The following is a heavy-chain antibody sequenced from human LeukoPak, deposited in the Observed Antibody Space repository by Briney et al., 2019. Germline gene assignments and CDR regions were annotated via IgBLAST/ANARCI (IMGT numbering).Heavy chain of an antibody. CDR3: ARLRGDYFDY. CDR1: GGSISSYY. J-gene: IGHJ4*02. V-gene: IGHV4-4*09. CDR2: IYTSGST. D-gene: IGHD3-10*01. Sequence: PSETLSLTCTVSGGSISSYYWSWIRQPPGEGLGWIGYIYTSGSTNYNPSLKSRVTISVDTSKNQFSLKLSSVTAADTAVYYCARLRGDYFDYWGQGTLVTVSS.